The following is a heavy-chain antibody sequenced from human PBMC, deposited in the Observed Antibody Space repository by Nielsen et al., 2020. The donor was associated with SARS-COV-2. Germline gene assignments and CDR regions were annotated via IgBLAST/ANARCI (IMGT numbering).Heavy chain of an antibody. CDR2: ISSSGSTI. CDR1: GFTFSSYE. V-gene: IGHV3-48*03. Sequence: GESLKISCAASGFTFSSYEMNWVRQAPGKGLEWVSYISSSGSTIYYADSVKGRFTISRDNAKNSLYLQMNSLRAEDTAVYYCARDSGIVVVPAAIYYYYGMDVWGQGTTVTVSS. CDR3: ARDSGIVVVPAAIYYYYGMDV. D-gene: IGHD2-2*01. J-gene: IGHJ6*02.